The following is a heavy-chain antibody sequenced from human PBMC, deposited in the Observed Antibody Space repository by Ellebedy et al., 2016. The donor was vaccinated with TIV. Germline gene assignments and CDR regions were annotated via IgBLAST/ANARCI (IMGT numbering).Heavy chain of an antibody. D-gene: IGHD3-22*01. CDR2: ISGSGGST. CDR3: ATDYYDSSGYYGDWFDP. Sequence: GGSLRLSXAASGFTFSSYAMSWVRQAPGKGLEWVSAISGSGGSTCYADSVKGRFTISRDNSKNTLYLQMNSLRAEDTAVYYCATDYYDSSGYYGDWFDPWGQGTLVTVSS. V-gene: IGHV3-23*01. CDR1: GFTFSSYA. J-gene: IGHJ5*02.